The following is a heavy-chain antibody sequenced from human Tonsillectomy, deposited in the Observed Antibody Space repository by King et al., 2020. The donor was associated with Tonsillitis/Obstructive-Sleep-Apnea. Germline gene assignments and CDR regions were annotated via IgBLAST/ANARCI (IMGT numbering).Heavy chain of an antibody. CDR3: ARHGGSCGGDCYSLDY. Sequence: QLQESGPGLVKPSETLSLTCTVSGGSISSYYWSWIRQPPGKGLEWIGYIYYSGSTNYNPSLKSRVTISVDTSKNQFSLKLSSVTAADTAVYYCARHGGSCGGDCYSLDYWGQGTLVTVSS. CDR1: GGSISSYY. D-gene: IGHD2-21*02. J-gene: IGHJ4*02. CDR2: IYYSGST. V-gene: IGHV4-59*08.